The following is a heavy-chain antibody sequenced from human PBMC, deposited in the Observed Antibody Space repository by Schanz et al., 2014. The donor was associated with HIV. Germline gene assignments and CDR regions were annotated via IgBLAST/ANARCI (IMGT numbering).Heavy chain of an antibody. CDR2: IYYSGNT. V-gene: IGHV4-31*11. CDR3: AREDVSNWSFDL. CDR1: DGSFSAVSGGSFSAFH. D-gene: IGHD3-10*02. J-gene: IGHJ2*01. Sequence: QEQLHQWGAGVLKPSETLSLTCAVQDGSFSAVSGGSFSAFHWTWIRQHPGKGLEWIGYIYYSGNTHYNPSLRGRLTISVDTSKNQFSLEVNSVTAADTAVYYCAREDVSNWSFDLWGRGTLVSVSS.